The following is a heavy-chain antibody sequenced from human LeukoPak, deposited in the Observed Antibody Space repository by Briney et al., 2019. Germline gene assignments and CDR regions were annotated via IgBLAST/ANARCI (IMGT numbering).Heavy chain of an antibody. V-gene: IGHV1-69*04. CDR1: GGTFSSYA. Sequence: ASVKVSCKASGGTFSSYAISWVRQAPGQGLEWMGRIIPIFGIANYAQKFQGRVTITGDKSTSTAYMELSSLRSEDTAVYYCARGTTVVEAYGMDVWGQGTTVTVSS. D-gene: IGHD4-23*01. J-gene: IGHJ6*02. CDR3: ARGTTVVEAYGMDV. CDR2: IIPIFGIA.